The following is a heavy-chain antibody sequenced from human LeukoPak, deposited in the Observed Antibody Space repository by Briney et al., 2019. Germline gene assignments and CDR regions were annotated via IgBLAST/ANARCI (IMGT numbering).Heavy chain of an antibody. V-gene: IGHV5-51*01. CDR3: ARPIVYGSSGYYPGGFDI. D-gene: IGHD3-22*01. CDR1: GHRFTNYS. CDR2: IYPGDSDT. Sequence: GESLNISCMGSGHRFTNYSIGWVRPMPGKGLECGGIIYPGDSDTRTSPSFQGQVTNPADKSISTAYLQWSRLKASDTAVYYCARPIVYGSSGYYPGGFDIWGQGTMVTVSS. J-gene: IGHJ3*02.